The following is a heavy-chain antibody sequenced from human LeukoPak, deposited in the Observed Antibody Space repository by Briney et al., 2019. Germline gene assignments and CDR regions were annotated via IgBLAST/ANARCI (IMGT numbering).Heavy chain of an antibody. Sequence: GESLKISCKGSGYSFTSYWIGWVRQMPGKGLEWMGIIYPGDSDTRYSPSFQGQVTISADKSISTAYLQWSSLKASDTAMYYCASPLARDSSSWDDAFDIWGQGTMVTVSS. J-gene: IGHJ3*02. V-gene: IGHV5-51*01. CDR3: ASPLARDSSSWDDAFDI. CDR1: GYSFTSYW. D-gene: IGHD6-13*01. CDR2: IYPGDSDT.